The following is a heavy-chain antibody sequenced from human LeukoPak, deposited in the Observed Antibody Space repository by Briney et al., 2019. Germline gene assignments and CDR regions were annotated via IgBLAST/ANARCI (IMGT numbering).Heavy chain of an antibody. CDR1: GYTLTAYY. CDR2: INPNSGDT. V-gene: IGHV1-2*02. CDR3: ARTLVVINDAFDI. Sequence: ASVKVSCKPSGYTLTAYYIHWARQAPGQGLEWMGWINPNSGDTNYAQKFQGRVSMTGDTSISTAYMELSRLRSDDTAVYYCARTLVVINDAFDIWGQGTMVTVSS. D-gene: IGHD3-22*01. J-gene: IGHJ3*02.